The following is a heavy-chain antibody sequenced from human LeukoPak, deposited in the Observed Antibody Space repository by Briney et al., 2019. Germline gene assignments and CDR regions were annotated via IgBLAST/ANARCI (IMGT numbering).Heavy chain of an antibody. Sequence: WASVKVSCKASGYTFTGYYMHWVRQAPGQGLEWMGWINPNSGGTNYAQKFQGRVTMTRDTSISTAYMELSRLRSDDTAVYYCASGYCSGGSCYGYYYYGMDVWGQGTTVTVSS. CDR1: GYTFTGYY. J-gene: IGHJ6*02. D-gene: IGHD2-15*01. CDR3: ASGYCSGGSCYGYYYYGMDV. V-gene: IGHV1-2*02. CDR2: INPNSGGT.